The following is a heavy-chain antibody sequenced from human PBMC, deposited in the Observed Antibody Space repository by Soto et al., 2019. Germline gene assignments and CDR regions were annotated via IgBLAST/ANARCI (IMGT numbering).Heavy chain of an antibody. CDR1: GGSISSYY. V-gene: IGHV4-59*01. Sequence: SETLSLTCTVSGGSISSYYWSCIRQPPGKGLEWIGYIYYSGSTNYNPSLKSRVTISVDTSKNQFSLKLSSVTAADTAVYYCARDSEDYGDSYFDYWGQGTLVTVSS. J-gene: IGHJ4*02. CDR2: IYYSGST. D-gene: IGHD4-17*01. CDR3: ARDSEDYGDSYFDY.